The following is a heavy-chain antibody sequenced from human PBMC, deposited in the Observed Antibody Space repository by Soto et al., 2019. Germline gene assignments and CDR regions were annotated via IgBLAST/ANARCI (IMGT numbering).Heavy chain of an antibody. V-gene: IGHV1-18*01. D-gene: IGHD6-19*01. CDR1: GYTFTSYG. Sequence: QVQLVQSGAEVKEPGASVKVSCKASGYTFTSYGISWVRQAPGQGLEWMGWISAYNGNTNYAQKLQGRVTMTTDTSTSTAYMELRSLRSDDTAVYYCARDSRQVAVAGIPDYFDYWGQGTLVTVSS. CDR3: ARDSRQVAVAGIPDYFDY. CDR2: ISAYNGNT. J-gene: IGHJ4*02.